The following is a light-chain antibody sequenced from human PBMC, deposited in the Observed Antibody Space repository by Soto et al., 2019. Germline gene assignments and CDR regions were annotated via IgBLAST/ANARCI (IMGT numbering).Light chain of an antibody. Sequence: QSVLTQPASVSGSPGQSITISCAGTTSDFSEFDYVSWYQQHPGTAPKLIIYEVTNRPSGVSNRFSGSKSGNAASLTISGLQAEDEADYFCSSYTRRRILVFGGGTNLTVL. V-gene: IGLV2-14*01. CDR2: EVT. J-gene: IGLJ2*01. CDR3: SSYTRRRILV. CDR1: TSDFSEFDY.